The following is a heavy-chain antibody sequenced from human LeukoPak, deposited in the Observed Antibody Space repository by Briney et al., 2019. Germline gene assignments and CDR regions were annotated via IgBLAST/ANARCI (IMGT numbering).Heavy chain of an antibody. Sequence: GRFLRLSCAASGFTFSSYAMHWVRQAPGKGLEWVAVISYDGSNKYYADSVKGRFTISRDNSKNTLYLQMNSLRAEDTAVYYCAKDGHIVVVPAAMPGGRYYYYGMDVWGKGTTVTVSS. CDR2: ISYDGSNK. CDR3: AKDGHIVVVPAAMPGGRYYYYGMDV. J-gene: IGHJ6*04. CDR1: GFTFSSYA. D-gene: IGHD2-2*01. V-gene: IGHV3-30*04.